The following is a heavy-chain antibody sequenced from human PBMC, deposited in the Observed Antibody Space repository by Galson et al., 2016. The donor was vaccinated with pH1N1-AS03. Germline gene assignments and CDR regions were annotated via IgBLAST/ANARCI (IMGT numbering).Heavy chain of an antibody. CDR3: ARLWIQPSQRGAFDI. CDR1: GYSISSGYY. V-gene: IGHV4-38-2*01. J-gene: IGHJ3*02. Sequence: LTCAVSGYSISSGYYWGWIRQPPGKGLEWIESMYYSGSTYYNPSKNQFSLKLSSVTAADTAVYYCARLWIQPSQRGAFDIWGQGTMVTVSS. CDR2: MYYSGST. D-gene: IGHD5-18*01.